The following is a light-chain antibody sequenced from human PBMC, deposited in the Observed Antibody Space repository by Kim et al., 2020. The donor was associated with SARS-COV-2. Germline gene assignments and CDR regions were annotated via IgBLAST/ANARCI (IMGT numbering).Light chain of an antibody. J-gene: IGKJ4*01. CDR1: RGISTY. Sequence: DIQLTQSPSFLSASVGDRVTITCRASRGISTYLAWYQQTPGKAPKLLIYAASTLRSGVPSRFSGSGSGTEFTLTITSLQPEDFATYSCQQLASHPLTFGGGTKVDIK. CDR3: QQLASHPLT. V-gene: IGKV1-9*01. CDR2: AAS.